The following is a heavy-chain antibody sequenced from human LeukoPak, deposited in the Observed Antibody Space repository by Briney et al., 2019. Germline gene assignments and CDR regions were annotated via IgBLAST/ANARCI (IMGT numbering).Heavy chain of an antibody. D-gene: IGHD1-14*01. Sequence: PSETLSLTCTVSGGSISSSSYYWGWIRQPPGKGLEWIGSIYYSGSTYYHPSLKSRVTISVDTSKNQFSLKLSSVTAADTAAYYCARHVRYTAPWAFDIWGQGTMVTVSS. CDR2: IYYSGST. J-gene: IGHJ3*02. V-gene: IGHV4-39*01. CDR1: GGSISSSSYY. CDR3: ARHVRYTAPWAFDI.